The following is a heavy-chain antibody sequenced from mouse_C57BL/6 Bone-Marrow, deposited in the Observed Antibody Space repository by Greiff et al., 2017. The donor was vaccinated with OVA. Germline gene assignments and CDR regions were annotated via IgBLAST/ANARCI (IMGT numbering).Heavy chain of an antibody. Sequence: QVQLQQPGAELVKPGASVKLSCKASGYTFTSYWMHWVKQRPGQGLEWIGMIHPNSGSTNYNEKFKSKATLTVDKSSSTAYMQLSSLTSEDSAVYYCARAYWVVAPYFDYWGQGTTLTVSS. J-gene: IGHJ2*01. V-gene: IGHV1-64*01. CDR2: IHPNSGST. CDR1: GYTFTSYW. D-gene: IGHD1-1*01. CDR3: ARAYWVVAPYFDY.